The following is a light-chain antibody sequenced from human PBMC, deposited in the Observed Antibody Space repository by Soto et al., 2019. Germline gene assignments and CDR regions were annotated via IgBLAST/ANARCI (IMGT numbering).Light chain of an antibody. Sequence: DIVLTQSPATLSLAPGERATLSFKASQSVSNFLAWYQQKPGQAPWLPIYRASSRATGIPDRFSGSGSGTDFTLTISILEPEDFAVYYCQQYGSSPWTFGQGTKVDIK. V-gene: IGKV3-20*01. CDR2: RAS. CDR3: QQYGSSPWT. J-gene: IGKJ1*01. CDR1: QSVSNF.